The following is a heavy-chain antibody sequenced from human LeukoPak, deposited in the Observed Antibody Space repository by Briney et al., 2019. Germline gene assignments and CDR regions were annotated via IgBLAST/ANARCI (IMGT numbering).Heavy chain of an antibody. CDR1: GYTFTGYY. Sequence: GASVKVSCKASGYTFTGYYMHWVRQAPGQGLEWMGWIYPNSGGTNNAQKFQGRVTMTRDTSISTAYMELSRLRSDDTAVYYCARDLERGTLGYCSGGSCYFGVDFDYWGQGTLVTVSS. V-gene: IGHV1-2*02. CDR3: ARDLERGTLGYCSGGSCYFGVDFDY. J-gene: IGHJ4*02. CDR2: IYPNSGGT. D-gene: IGHD2-15*01.